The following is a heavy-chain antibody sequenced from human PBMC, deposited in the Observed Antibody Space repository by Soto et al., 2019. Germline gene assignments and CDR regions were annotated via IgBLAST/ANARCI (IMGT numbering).Heavy chain of an antibody. D-gene: IGHD3-9*01. CDR3: TRDWYYDILTGYYNLDVYHIDN. CDR2: IRSKAYGGTT. Sequence: GGSLRLCSTASGFTFCDYAMSLVRQAPGRGLVWVDFIRSKAYGGTTEYAASVKGRFTIARDDSKSIAYLQMNSLKTEDTAVYYCTRDWYYDILTGYYNLDVYHIDNRGQGTLVNVAS. V-gene: IGHV3-49*04. CDR1: GFTFCDYA. J-gene: IGHJ4*02.